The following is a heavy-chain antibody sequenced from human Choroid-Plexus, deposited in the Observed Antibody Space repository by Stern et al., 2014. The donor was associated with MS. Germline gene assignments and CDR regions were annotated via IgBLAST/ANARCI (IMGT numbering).Heavy chain of an antibody. D-gene: IGHD2/OR15-2a*01. CDR3: AKDRQYLTYFFDH. Sequence: VQLVQSGGGVVQPGRPLRLSCVASGFTFGSSALHWVRPAPGNGLEWVEGVSYDGSNKYYADSVKGRFTISRDNSQNTLYMQMSSLRPEDTAVYYCAKDRQYLTYFFDHWGQGSLVTGSS. V-gene: IGHV3-30*18. J-gene: IGHJ5*02. CDR1: GFTFGSSA. CDR2: VSYDGSNK.